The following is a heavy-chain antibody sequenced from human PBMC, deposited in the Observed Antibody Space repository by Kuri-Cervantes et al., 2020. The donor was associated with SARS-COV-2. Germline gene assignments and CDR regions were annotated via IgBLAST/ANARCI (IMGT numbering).Heavy chain of an antibody. CDR2: ISYDGSNK. Sequence: GESLKISCAASGFTFSSYGMHWVRQAPGKGLEWVAVISYDGSNKYYADSVKGRFTISRDNSKNTLCLQMNSLRAEDTAVYYCARPHLPGIAVAGASALDYWGQGTLVTVSS. D-gene: IGHD6-19*01. J-gene: IGHJ4*02. CDR3: ARPHLPGIAVAGASALDY. CDR1: GFTFSSYG. V-gene: IGHV3-30*19.